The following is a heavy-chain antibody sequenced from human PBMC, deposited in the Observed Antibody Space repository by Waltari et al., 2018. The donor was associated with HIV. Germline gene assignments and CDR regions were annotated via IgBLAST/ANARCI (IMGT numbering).Heavy chain of an antibody. Sequence: QVQLQQWGAGLLKPSETLSLTCAVDGGSFSGESWSWIRHPPGEGREWVGEINYSGSNKYQPSLQSPVTILVDTAKNQFSPELSSVAAADTAVYYFARGTGSGFPPYYYGMDVWGQGTTVTVSS. CDR1: GGSFSGES. CDR3: ARGTGSGFPPYYYGMDV. CDR2: INYSGSN. J-gene: IGHJ6*02. V-gene: IGHV4-34*01. D-gene: IGHD6-19*01.